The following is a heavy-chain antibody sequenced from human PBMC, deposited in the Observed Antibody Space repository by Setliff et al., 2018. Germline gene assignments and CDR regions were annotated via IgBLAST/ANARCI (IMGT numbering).Heavy chain of an antibody. CDR3: AKGRGTVYYYMDV. CDR1: GFTFSSYA. V-gene: IGHV3-23*01. D-gene: IGHD3-10*01. CDR2: ISGSGGGT. Sequence: GESLTISCAASGFTFSSYAMSWVRQAPGKGLEWVSAISGSGGGTPYADSVKGRFTISRDNSKSTLYLQMNSLRAEDTAVYYCAKGRGTVYYYMDVWGKGTTVTVSS. J-gene: IGHJ6*03.